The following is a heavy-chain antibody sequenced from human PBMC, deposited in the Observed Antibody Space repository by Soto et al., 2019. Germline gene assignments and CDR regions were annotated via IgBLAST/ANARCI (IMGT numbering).Heavy chain of an antibody. CDR1: GYNFTNYG. CDR3: ARDYYASGSPRSPFIY. CDR2: ISGHSGNT. J-gene: IGHJ4*02. Sequence: ASVKVSCKASGYNFTNYGISWVRQAPVQGLEWMGWISGHSGNTNYAQKIKGRVTMTTDTSTSTAYMELRSLRSHDTAVYYCARDYYASGSPRSPFIYSAQGPLVTVSS. V-gene: IGHV1-18*01. D-gene: IGHD3-10*01.